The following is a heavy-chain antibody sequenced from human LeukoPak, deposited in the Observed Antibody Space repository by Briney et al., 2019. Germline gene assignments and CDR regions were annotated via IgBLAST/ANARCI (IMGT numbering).Heavy chain of an antibody. J-gene: IGHJ4*02. Sequence: GGSLRLSCAASGVTFSSNWMHWVRQAPGKGLVWVSRIRTDGSSTSYADSVKGRFTVSRDNAKNTLYLQMNSLTAEDTAVYYCATYYDTTAYTFDCRGQGTLVTVSS. V-gene: IGHV3-74*01. D-gene: IGHD3-22*01. CDR2: IRTDGSST. CDR3: ATYYDTTAYTFDC. CDR1: GVTFSSNW.